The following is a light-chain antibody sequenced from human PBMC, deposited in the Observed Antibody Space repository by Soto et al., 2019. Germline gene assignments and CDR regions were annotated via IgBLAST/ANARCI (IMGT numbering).Light chain of an antibody. CDR3: RQFTGEPS. Sequence: AIQLTQSPSSLSASVGDRVIITCRASQGVGRAVAWYQLKPGKSPKFLIYDASILETGAPARFSGSGSGTDLPLTISTLQTEDFATAYCRQFTGEPSFGQGTRLEIK. CDR2: DAS. V-gene: IGKV1-13*02. CDR1: QGVGRA. J-gene: IGKJ5*01.